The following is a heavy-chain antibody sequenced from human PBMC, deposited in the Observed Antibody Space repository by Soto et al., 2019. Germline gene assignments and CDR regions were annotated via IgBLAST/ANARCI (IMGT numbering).Heavy chain of an antibody. D-gene: IGHD2-2*01. CDR1: GYTFTSYG. CDR3: ARDDILVIPGGSYNYGMDV. V-gene: IGHV1-18*01. J-gene: IGHJ6*02. CDR2: ISAYNGNT. Sequence: ASVKVSCKASGYTFTSYGISWVRQAPGQGLEWMGWISAYNGNTNYAQKLQGRVTMTTDTSTSTAYMELRSLRSDDTAMYYCARDDILVIPGGSYNYGMDVWGHGTTVTVSS.